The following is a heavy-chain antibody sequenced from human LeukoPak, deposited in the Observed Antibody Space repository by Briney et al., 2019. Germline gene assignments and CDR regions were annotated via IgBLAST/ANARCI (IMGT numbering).Heavy chain of an antibody. CDR2: IYHSGST. D-gene: IGHD6-6*01. J-gene: IGHJ4*02. CDR3: ASVPAYSSSSFDY. V-gene: IGHV4-30-2*01. CDR1: GGSISSGGYY. Sequence: SETLSLTCTVSGGSISSGGYYWSWIRQPPGKGLEWIGYIYHSGSTYYNPSLKSRVTISVDTSKNQFSLKLSSVTAADTAVYYCASVPAYSSSSFDYWGQGTLVTVSS.